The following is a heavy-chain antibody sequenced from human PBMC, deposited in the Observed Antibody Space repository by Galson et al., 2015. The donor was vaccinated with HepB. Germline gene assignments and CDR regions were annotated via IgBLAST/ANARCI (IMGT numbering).Heavy chain of an antibody. Sequence: SLRLSCAASGFSFSDFGMHWVRQAPGKGLEWVAVIWYDGSNEYYADSVKGRFTISRDNSKNTLYLQINSLRAEDTAVYYCVKNDQLARGTYYYYYGMDVWGQGTTVTVFS. CDR3: VKNDQLARGTYYYYYGMDV. D-gene: IGHD3-10*01. J-gene: IGHJ6*01. CDR1: GFSFSDFG. V-gene: IGHV3-33*06. CDR2: IWYDGSNE.